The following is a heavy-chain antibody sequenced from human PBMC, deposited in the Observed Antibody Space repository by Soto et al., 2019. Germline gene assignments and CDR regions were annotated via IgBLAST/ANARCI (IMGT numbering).Heavy chain of an antibody. V-gene: IGHV3-23*01. CDR1: GFTFGTYA. D-gene: IGHD2-2*01. Sequence: GGSLRLSCAASGFTFGTYAMSWVRQAPGKGLEWVSAISGDGGRIYYADSVKGRFTISRDNAKNSLYLQMNSLRAEDTAVYYCARVGQYQLPYYYYYYMDVWGKGTTVTVSS. J-gene: IGHJ6*03. CDR2: ISGDGGRI. CDR3: ARVGQYQLPYYYYYYMDV.